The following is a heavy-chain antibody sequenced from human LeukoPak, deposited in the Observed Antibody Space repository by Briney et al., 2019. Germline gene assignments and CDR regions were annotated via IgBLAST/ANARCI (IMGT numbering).Heavy chain of an antibody. CDR3: PRGPSGASGHDY. V-gene: IGHV4-4*07. D-gene: IGHD3-10*01. Sequence: SETLSLTCTVSGGSISSYYWSWLRQPAGKGLEWIGRIYTSGNTKYNPSPKSRVTMSADKSKKQFSLKVSSVTASHTAAQSCPRGPSGASGHDYCGQGTLGTVSS. J-gene: IGHJ4*02. CDR2: IYTSGNT. CDR1: GGSISSYY.